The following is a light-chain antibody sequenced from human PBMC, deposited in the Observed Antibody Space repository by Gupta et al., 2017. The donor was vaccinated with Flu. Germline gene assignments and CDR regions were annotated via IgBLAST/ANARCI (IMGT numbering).Light chain of an antibody. CDR3: AAWDDSRNVYL. CDR1: RSNLGVNS. CDR2: SSD. V-gene: IGLV1-44*01. J-gene: IGLJ1*01. Sequence: QSVLTQPPSASGTPGERVTISCSGSRSNLGVNSVNWYQQLPGASPKLLIFSSDQRPSGAPDQFSGSKSGTSAFLAISGLQSEDEADYYCAAWDDSRNVYLFGTGTKVTVL.